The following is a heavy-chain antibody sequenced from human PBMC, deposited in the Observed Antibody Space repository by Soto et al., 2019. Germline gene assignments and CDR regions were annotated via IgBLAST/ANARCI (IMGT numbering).Heavy chain of an antibody. Sequence: XSGKVSCKASADPFTTYDINWVRQATGHGLEWMGWINPNSGNIGYAQRFQGRVTMTRDTAIRTAYMEVSSLRSDDTAVYYCARGRASGSYYLLDYWGQGTLVTVSS. CDR2: INPNSGNI. J-gene: IGHJ4*02. D-gene: IGHD3-10*01. CDR1: ADPFTTYD. CDR3: ARGRASGSYYLLDY. V-gene: IGHV1-8*01.